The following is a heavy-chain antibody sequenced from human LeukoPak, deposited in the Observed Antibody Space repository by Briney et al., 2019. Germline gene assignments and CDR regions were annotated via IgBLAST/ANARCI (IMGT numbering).Heavy chain of an antibody. CDR2: IRHDGSIK. CDR1: GFIFSTYG. J-gene: IGHJ4*02. D-gene: IGHD3-16*01. V-gene: IGHV3-30*02. CDR3: AKDSLADIDY. Sequence: GGSLRLSCAASGFIFSTYGMYWVRQAPGKGLEWVAFIRHDGSIKNYADSVKGRSTISRDNSKNTLYLQMNSLRAEDTAVYYCAKDSLADIDYWGQGALVTVSS.